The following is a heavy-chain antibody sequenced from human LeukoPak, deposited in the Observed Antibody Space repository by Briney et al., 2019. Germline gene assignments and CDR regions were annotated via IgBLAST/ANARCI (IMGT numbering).Heavy chain of an antibody. CDR2: ISAYNGNT. V-gene: IGHV1-18*01. D-gene: IGHD6-13*01. Sequence: ASAKVSCKASGYTFTSYGISWVRQAPGQGLEWMGWISAYNGNTNYAQKLQGRVTMTTDTSTSTAYMELRSLRSDDTAVYYCARDSSSWYLVSIYYYYMDVWGKGTTVTVSS. J-gene: IGHJ6*03. CDR1: GYTFTSYG. CDR3: ARDSSSWYLVSIYYYYMDV.